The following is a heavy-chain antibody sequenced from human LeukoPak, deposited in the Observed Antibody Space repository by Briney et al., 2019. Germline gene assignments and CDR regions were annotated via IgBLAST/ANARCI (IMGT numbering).Heavy chain of an antibody. CDR1: GGSFNGYY. D-gene: IGHD6-25*01. V-gene: IGHV4-34*01. Sequence: PSETLSLTCAVYGGSFNGYYWTWIRQPPGKGLEWIGEINHSGSTDYNPSLKSRVTISVDTSKNQFSLKLNSVTAADTSVYYCARXQLRLSNWGQGSLVIVSS. CDR3: ARXQLRLSN. CDR2: INHSGST. J-gene: IGHJ4*02.